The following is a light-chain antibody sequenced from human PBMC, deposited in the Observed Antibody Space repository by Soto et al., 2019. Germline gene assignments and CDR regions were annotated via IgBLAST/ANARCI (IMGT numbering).Light chain of an antibody. J-gene: IGKJ4*01. CDR2: DAS. CDR3: QQYGSSRKLT. V-gene: IGKV3D-20*01. CDR1: QSVSGSY. Sequence: EIVMTQSPATLSLSPVERATLSCVATQSVSGSYLAWYQQKPGLAPRLLIYDASRRATGVPHRFSGSGSGTDFTLTISRLEPEDFAVYYCQQYGSSRKLTFGGGTKVDIK.